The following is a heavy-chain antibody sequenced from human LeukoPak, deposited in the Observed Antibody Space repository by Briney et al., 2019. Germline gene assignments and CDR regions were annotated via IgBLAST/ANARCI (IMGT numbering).Heavy chain of an antibody. CDR3: GTGRYCSGGSCFYYYYGMDV. V-gene: IGHV1-69*01. Sequence: TVKVSCKASGGTFSSNAISWVRQAPGQWLEWMGGIIPIFGTANYAQMFQGRVTITADESTSTAYMELSSLRSEDTAVYYCGTGRYCSGGSCFYYYYGMDVWGQGTTVTVSS. CDR1: GGTFSSNA. D-gene: IGHD2-15*01. J-gene: IGHJ6*02. CDR2: IIPIFGTA.